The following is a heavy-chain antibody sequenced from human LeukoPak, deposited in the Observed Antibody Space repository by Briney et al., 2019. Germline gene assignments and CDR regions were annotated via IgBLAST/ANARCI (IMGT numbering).Heavy chain of an antibody. J-gene: IGHJ6*03. CDR1: GFTFSSYD. V-gene: IGHV3-13*01. D-gene: IGHD6-19*01. CDR2: IGTAGDT. Sequence: PGGSLRLSCAASGFTFSSYDMHWVRQATGKGLEWVSAIGTAGDTYYPGSVKGRFTISRENAKNSLYLQMNSLRAGDTAVYYCARARSGWENYYYYYMDVWGKGTTVTVSS. CDR3: ARARSGWENYYYYYMDV.